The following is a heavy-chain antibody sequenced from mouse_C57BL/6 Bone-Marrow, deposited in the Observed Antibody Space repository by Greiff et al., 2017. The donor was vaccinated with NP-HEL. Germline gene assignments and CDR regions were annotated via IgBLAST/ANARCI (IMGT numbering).Heavy chain of an antibody. CDR3: AVYYGSSAYYYAMDY. V-gene: IGHV1-81*01. CDR2: IYPRSGNT. Sequence: VQLQESGAELARPGASVKLSCKASGYTFTSYGISWVKQRPGQGLEWIGEIYPRSGNTYYNEKFKGKATLTADKSSSTAYMELRSLTSEDSAVYFCAVYYGSSAYYYAMDYWGQGTSVTVSS. J-gene: IGHJ4*01. CDR1: GYTFTSYG. D-gene: IGHD1-1*01.